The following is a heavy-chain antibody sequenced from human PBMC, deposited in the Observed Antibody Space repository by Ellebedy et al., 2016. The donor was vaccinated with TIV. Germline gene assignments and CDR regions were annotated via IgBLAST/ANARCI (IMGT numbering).Heavy chain of an antibody. D-gene: IGHD5-12*01. CDR1: GFSFSSYW. V-gene: IGHV3-7*03. J-gene: IGHJ5*02. CDR3: ARDLGHSGYDLLDP. Sequence: GGSLRLSCAASGFSFSSYWMTWVRQAPGKGLEWVANMKQDGREEYYVDSVKGRFIISRDNAKNSLYLQMNSLRVEDTAVYYRARDLGHSGYDLLDPWGQGTLVTVSS. CDR2: MKQDGREE.